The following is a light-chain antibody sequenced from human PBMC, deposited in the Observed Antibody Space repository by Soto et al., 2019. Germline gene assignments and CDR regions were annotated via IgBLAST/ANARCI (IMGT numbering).Light chain of an antibody. CDR2: AAS. CDR1: QSVRNK. CDR3: QKYNSAPPT. J-gene: IGKJ4*01. Sequence: TQSPATLSVSPGERVTLSCRASQSVRNKVAWYQQKPGKIPNLLIYAASTLQAGVPSRFSGSGSGTDFTLTISSLQPEDVAAYYCQKYNSAPPTFGGGTKVDIK. V-gene: IGKV1-27*01.